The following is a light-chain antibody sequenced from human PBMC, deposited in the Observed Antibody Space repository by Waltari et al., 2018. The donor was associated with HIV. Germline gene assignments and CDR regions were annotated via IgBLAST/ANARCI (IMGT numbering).Light chain of an antibody. J-gene: IGKJ3*01. CDR2: AAT. V-gene: IGKV1D-12*01. CDR3: QQGSSFPFT. Sequence: DIQMTQSPSFVSASVGDRVPLTCRASQIINSWLAWYQQKPGKAPKLLIYAATTLQRGVPSRFSGSGSGTDYSLSISGLLPEDFAVYFCQQGSSFPFTFGPGTKVEMK. CDR1: QIINSW.